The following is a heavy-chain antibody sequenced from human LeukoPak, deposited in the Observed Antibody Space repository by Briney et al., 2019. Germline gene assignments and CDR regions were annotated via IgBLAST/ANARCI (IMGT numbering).Heavy chain of an antibody. CDR3: AKVRSSSSWTAFDY. D-gene: IGHD6-13*01. Sequence: PGGSLRLSCAASGFTFSRYWMAWVRQAPGKGPEWVANIQRDGSIVHYVDSVKGRFTLSRDNSKNTLYLQMNSLRAEDTAVYYCAKVRSSSSWTAFDYWGQGTLVTVSS. CDR2: IQRDGSIV. J-gene: IGHJ4*02. CDR1: GFTFSRYW. V-gene: IGHV3-7*03.